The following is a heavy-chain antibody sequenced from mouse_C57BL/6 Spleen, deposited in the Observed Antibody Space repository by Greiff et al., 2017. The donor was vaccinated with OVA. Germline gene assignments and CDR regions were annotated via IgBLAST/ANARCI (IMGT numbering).Heavy chain of an antibody. CDR2: FYPGSGSI. CDR3: ARHEPLYDYDGDDYAMDY. CDR1: GYTFTEYT. D-gene: IGHD2-4*01. Sequence: VKLVESGAELVKPGASVKLSCKASGYTFTEYTIHWVKQRSGQGLEWIGWFYPGSGSIKYNEKFKDKATLTADKSSSTVYMELSRLTSEDSAVYFCARHEPLYDYDGDDYAMDYWGQGTSVTVSS. V-gene: IGHV1-62-2*01. J-gene: IGHJ4*01.